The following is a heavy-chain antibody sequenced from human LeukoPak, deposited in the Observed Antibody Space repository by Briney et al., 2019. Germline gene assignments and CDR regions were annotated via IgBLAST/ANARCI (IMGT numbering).Heavy chain of an antibody. CDR3: ARDRFY. Sequence: GGSLTLSCAAYGFTFNSYAMYWVRQALGKGLEWVSGIFGSGGSAHYADSVKGRFTISRDNAKNSLFLQMNSLRAEDTAVYYCARDRFYWGQGTLVTVSS. J-gene: IGHJ4*02. V-gene: IGHV3-23*01. CDR2: IFGSGGSA. CDR1: GFTFNSYA.